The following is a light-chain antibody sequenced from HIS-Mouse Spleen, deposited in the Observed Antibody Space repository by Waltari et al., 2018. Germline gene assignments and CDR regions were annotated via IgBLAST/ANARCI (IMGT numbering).Light chain of an antibody. CDR1: KLGDKY. V-gene: IGLV3-1*01. CDR2: QDS. Sequence: SYELTQPPSVSVSPGQTASITCSGDKLGDKYACWYQQKPGQSPVLGIYQDSKRPSGIPERVSGSNSGNTATLTISGTQAMDEADYYCQAWDSSYSVFGGGTKLTVL. J-gene: IGLJ2*01. CDR3: QAWDSSYSV.